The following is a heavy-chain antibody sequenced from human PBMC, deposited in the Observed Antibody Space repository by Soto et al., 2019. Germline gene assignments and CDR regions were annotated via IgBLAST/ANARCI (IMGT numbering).Heavy chain of an antibody. V-gene: IGHV3-64D*06. CDR3: VKLGSYSYYFDY. CDR2: ISSNGGST. Sequence: LRLSCTASGFTFSSYSLNWVRQAPGKGLEYVSAISSNGGSTYYADSVKGRFTISRDNSKNTLYLQMSSLRAEDVAVYYCVKLGSYSYYFDYWGQGTLVTVSS. J-gene: IGHJ4*02. CDR1: GFTFSSYS. D-gene: IGHD1-26*01.